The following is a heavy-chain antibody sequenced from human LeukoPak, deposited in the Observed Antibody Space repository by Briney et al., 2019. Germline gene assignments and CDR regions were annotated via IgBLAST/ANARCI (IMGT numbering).Heavy chain of an antibody. CDR1: GLTFSSYG. CDR3: ARYISTIVVAPGY. J-gene: IGHJ4*02. V-gene: IGHV3-33*08. Sequence: GGSLRLSCAASGLTFSSYGMHWVRQAPGKGLEWVAVIWNDGSKKYYADSVKGGFTISRDNSKSTLYLQMNSLRAEDTAVFYCARYISTIVVAPGYWGQGTLVTVSP. CDR2: IWNDGSKK. D-gene: IGHD3-22*01.